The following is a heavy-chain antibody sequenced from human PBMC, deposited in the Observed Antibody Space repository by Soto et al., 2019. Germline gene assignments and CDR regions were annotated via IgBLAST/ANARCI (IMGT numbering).Heavy chain of an antibody. CDR1: GYTFTNYG. CDR2: INGYSGYT. CDR3: ARDGDEEANFDP. V-gene: IGHV1-18*01. D-gene: IGHD4-17*01. J-gene: IGHJ5*02. Sequence: QVRLMQSGAEVKKPGASVKVSCKASGYTFTNYGISWVRQAPGQGLEWMGWINGYSGYTNYAQKFQGRVTMATDTSTSTAYMELRSLRSDDTAVYYCARDGDEEANFDPWGQGTLVTVSS.